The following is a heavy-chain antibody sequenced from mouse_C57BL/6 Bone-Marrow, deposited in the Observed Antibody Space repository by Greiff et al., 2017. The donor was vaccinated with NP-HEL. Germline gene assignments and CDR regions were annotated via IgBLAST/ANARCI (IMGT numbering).Heavy chain of an antibody. D-gene: IGHD4-1*01. CDR3: ARHRTGTSSWFAY. Sequence: EVQVVESGGDLVKPGGSLKLSCAASGFTFSSYGMSWVRQTPDKRLEWVATISSGGSYPYYPDSGKGRFTISRDNAKNTLYLQLSSLKSEDTAVYYCARHRTGTSSWFAYWGQGTLVTVSA. CDR2: ISSGGSYP. V-gene: IGHV5-6*01. J-gene: IGHJ3*01. CDR1: GFTFSSYG.